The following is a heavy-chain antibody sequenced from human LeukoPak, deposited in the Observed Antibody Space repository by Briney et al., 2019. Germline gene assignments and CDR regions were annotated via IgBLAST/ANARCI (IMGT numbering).Heavy chain of an antibody. CDR2: IIPFFGTA. Sequence: APVKVSCTASGGTFSSNAISWVRQAPGQGLEWMGGIIPFFGTANYAQKFQGRVTITADESTNTAYMELSSLRSEDTALYYCARHYLGAYQWYFDLWGRGTLVTVSS. CDR3: ARHYLGAYQWYFDL. D-gene: IGHD3-16*01. V-gene: IGHV1-69*13. J-gene: IGHJ2*01. CDR1: GGTFSSNA.